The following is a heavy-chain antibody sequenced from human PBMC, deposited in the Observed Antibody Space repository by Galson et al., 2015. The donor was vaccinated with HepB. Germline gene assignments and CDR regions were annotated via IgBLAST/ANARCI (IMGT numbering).Heavy chain of an antibody. J-gene: IGHJ4*02. Sequence: SLRLSCAASGFSLSSYWMSWVRQAPGKGLEWVSSISSSSSYIYYADSVKGRFTISRDNAKNSLYLQMNSLRAEDTAVYYCARDLTEGNYWGQGTLVTVSS. V-gene: IGHV3-21*01. CDR1: GFSLSSYW. CDR2: ISSSSSYI. CDR3: ARDLTEGNY.